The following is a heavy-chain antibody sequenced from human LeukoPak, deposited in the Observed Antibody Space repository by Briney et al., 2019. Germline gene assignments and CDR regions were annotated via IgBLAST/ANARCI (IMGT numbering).Heavy chain of an antibody. CDR2: INPNSGGT. CDR1: GYTFTAYY. J-gene: IGHJ4*02. D-gene: IGHD3-16*01. V-gene: IGHV1-2*02. CDR3: ARPRGNSVWDLDS. Sequence: ASVKVSCKTPGYTFTAYYIHWVRQAPGQGLEWMGWINPNSGGTNDAQKFQDRVTMTRDTSINTAYMELSSLRSDDTAVYYCARPRGNSVWDLDSWGQGTLVTVSS.